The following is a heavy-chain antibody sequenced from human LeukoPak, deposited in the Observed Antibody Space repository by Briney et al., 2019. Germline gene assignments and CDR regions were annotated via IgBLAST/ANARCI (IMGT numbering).Heavy chain of an antibody. V-gene: IGHV4-4*07. CDR1: SGSINSYY. CDR2: IYTTGKT. J-gene: IGHJ4*02. D-gene: IGHD3-16*01. CDR3: ARHGYTASHYFLDF. Sequence: SETLSLTCTVSSGSINSYYWGWVRQPAGKGLEWIGRIYTTGKTDYNPSLKSRLTMSVDTSKRQFSLNLRSVTAADTAIYYCARHGYTASHYFLDFWSQGTLVTVSS.